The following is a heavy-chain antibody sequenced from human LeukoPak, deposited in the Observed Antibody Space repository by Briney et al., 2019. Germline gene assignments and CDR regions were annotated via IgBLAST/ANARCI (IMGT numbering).Heavy chain of an antibody. CDR1: GFTFSSYA. J-gene: IGHJ4*02. CDR2: ISGSGGST. V-gene: IGHV3-23*01. D-gene: IGHD3-10*01. Sequence: SGGSLRLSCAASGFTFSSYAMNWVRQAPGKGLEWVSAISGSGGSTYYADSVKGRFTISRDNSKNTLYLQMNSLRAEDTAVYYCAKGTKPYYGSGSYYPDYWGQGTLVTVSS. CDR3: AKGTKPYYGSGSYYPDY.